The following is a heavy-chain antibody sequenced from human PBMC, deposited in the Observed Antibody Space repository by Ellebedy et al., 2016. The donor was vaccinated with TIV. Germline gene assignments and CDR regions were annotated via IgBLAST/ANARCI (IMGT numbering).Heavy chain of an antibody. CDR1: GFTFSSYS. CDR2: ISSSSSTI. CDR3: ARDPLRLGELSFVYYFDY. D-gene: IGHD3-16*02. V-gene: IGHV3-48*04. Sequence: GGSLRLSCAASGFTFSSYSMNWVRQAPGKGLEWVSYISSSSSTIYYADSVKGRFTISRDNAKNSLYLQMNSLRAEDTAVYYCARDPLRLGELSFVYYFDYWGQGTLVTVSS. J-gene: IGHJ4*02.